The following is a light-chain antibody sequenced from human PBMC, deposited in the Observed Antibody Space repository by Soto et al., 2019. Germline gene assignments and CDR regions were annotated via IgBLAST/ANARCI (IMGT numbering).Light chain of an antibody. CDR3: ATWDDSLSGLV. CDR2: TNN. Sequence: QSVLTQPPSASGTPGQRVTISCSGSSSNIGNNYVHWYQHFSGMAPKLVISTNNQRPSGVPDRFSGSKSGTSASLAISGLRSEDEAHYYCATWDDSLSGLVFGGGTKLTVL. CDR1: SSNIGNNY. V-gene: IGLV1-47*01. J-gene: IGLJ2*01.